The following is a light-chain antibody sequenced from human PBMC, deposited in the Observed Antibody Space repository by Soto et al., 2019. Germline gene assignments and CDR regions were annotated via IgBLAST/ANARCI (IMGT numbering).Light chain of an antibody. CDR3: QQYNNWPPWT. CDR2: GAS. Sequence: EIVMTQSPATLSVSPGERATLSCRASQRVSSNLAWYQQKPGQAPRLLIYGASTRATGIPARFSGSGSETEFTLTISSLQSEDCAVYYCQQYNNWPPWTFGQGTKVDIK. CDR1: QRVSSN. V-gene: IGKV3D-15*01. J-gene: IGKJ1*01.